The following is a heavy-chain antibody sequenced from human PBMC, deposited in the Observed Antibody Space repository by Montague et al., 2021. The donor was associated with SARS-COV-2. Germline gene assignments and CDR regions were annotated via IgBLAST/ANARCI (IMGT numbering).Heavy chain of an antibody. CDR1: GESFTDFF. CDR3: ARGQRFFDWPYDAFDI. V-gene: IGHV4-34*01. Sequence: SETLSLTCAVYGESFTDFFWNWIRQTPEKGLEWIGEIRHNGGTHYNPSLKSRVTISVDTSKNQVSLKLSSVTAADTAVYYCARGQRFFDWPYDAFDIWAQGTMVIVSP. CDR2: IRHNGGT. J-gene: IGHJ3*02. D-gene: IGHD3-9*01.